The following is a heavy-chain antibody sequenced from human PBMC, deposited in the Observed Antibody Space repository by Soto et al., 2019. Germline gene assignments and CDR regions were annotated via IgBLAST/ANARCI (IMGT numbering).Heavy chain of an antibody. CDR2: IIPILGIA. Sequence: SVKVSCKASGGTFSSYTISWVRQAPGQGLEWMGRIIPILGIANYAQKFQERVTITRDMSTSTAYMELSSLRSEDTAVYYCAADPNYYGSGPPVYYYGMDVWGQGTTVTVSS. CDR1: GGTFSSYT. V-gene: IGHV1-69*02. CDR3: AADPNYYGSGPPVYYYGMDV. D-gene: IGHD3-10*01. J-gene: IGHJ6*02.